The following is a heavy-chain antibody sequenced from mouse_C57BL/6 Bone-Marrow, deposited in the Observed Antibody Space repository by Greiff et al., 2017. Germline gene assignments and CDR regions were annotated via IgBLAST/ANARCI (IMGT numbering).Heavy chain of an antibody. CDR3: ARTLYYSNYDFDY. J-gene: IGHJ2*01. CDR2: INPNNGGT. Sequence: VQLQQSGPELVKPGASVKMSCKASGYTFTDYNMHWVKQSHGESLEWIGYINPNNGGTSYNQKFKGKATLTVNKSSSTAYMELRSLTSEDSAVYYCARTLYYSNYDFDYWGQGTTLTVSS. V-gene: IGHV1-22*01. CDR1: GYTFTDYN. D-gene: IGHD2-5*01.